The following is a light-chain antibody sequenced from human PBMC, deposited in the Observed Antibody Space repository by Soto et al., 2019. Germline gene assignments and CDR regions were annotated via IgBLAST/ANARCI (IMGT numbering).Light chain of an antibody. V-gene: IGKV1-5*03. J-gene: IGKJ2*01. CDR2: TVS. CDR1: QNINTL. Sequence: DIQMTQSPSTLSASVGDRVTITCRASQNINTLLAWYQQKSGKAPKLLMYTVSTLESGVPSRFSGSGSGTDFTLTISSLQPDDFATYHCQKYNNFFTFGPGTKLEMK. CDR3: QKYNNFFT.